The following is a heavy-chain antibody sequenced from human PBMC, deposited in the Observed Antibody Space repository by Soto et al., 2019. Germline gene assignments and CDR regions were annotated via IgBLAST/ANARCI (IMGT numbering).Heavy chain of an antibody. CDR1: GGSISSSSYY. V-gene: IGHV4-39*01. J-gene: IGHJ4*02. D-gene: IGHD5-12*01. CDR2: IYYSGST. CDR3: ARNPATTDFDY. Sequence: QLQLQESGPGLVKPSETLSLTCTVSGGSISSSSYYWGWIRQPPGKGLEWIGSIYYSGSTYYNPSLKSRVTISVDTSKNQFSLKLSSVTAADTAVYYCARNPATTDFDYWGQGTLVTVSS.